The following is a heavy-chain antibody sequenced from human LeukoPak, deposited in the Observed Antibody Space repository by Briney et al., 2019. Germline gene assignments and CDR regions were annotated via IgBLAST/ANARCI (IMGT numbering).Heavy chain of an antibody. D-gene: IGHD6-13*01. CDR1: GFTFSSYA. CDR2: ISGSGGST. Sequence: GGSLRLSCAASGFTFSSYAMSWVRQAPGKGLEWVSAISGSGGSTYYADSVKGRFTISRDNPKNTLYLQMNSLRAEDMAVYYCAKISAAAGFDYWGQGTLVTVSS. CDR3: AKISAAAGFDY. V-gene: IGHV3-23*01. J-gene: IGHJ4*02.